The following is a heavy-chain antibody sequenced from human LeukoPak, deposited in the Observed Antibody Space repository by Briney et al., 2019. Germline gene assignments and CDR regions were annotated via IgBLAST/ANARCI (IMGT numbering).Heavy chain of an antibody. CDR2: ISSSGLNI. V-gene: IGHV3-21*01. J-gene: IGHJ2*01. CDR1: GFTFGDYA. CDR3: ARDVGYFDL. Sequence: GGSLRLSCAASGFTFGDYAMHWVRQAPGKGLEWVSSISSSGLNIDYADSDSLKGRFTISRDNGKDSVYLQMSSLRAEDTAVCYCARDVGYFDLWGRGTLVTVSS.